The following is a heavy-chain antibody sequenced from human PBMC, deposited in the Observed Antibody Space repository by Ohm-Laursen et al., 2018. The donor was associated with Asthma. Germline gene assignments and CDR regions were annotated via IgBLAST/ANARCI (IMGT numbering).Heavy chain of an antibody. CDR1: GGSIGSGGYY. V-gene: IGHV4-31*03. CDR2: IYYSGST. J-gene: IGHJ2*01. D-gene: IGHD3-16*01. Sequence: TLSLTCTVSGGSIGSGGYYWSWIRQHPGKGLEWIGYIYYSGSTYYNPSLKSRVTISVDTSKNQFSLKLSSVTAADTVVYYCARGNDYDYVWGSPMFDLWGRGTLVTVSS. CDR3: ARGNDYDYVWGSPMFDL.